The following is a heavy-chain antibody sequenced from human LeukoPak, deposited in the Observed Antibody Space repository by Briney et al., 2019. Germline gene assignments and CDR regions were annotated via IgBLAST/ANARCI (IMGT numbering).Heavy chain of an antibody. CDR1: GGSISSGDYY. Sequence: SETLSLTCTVSGGSISSGDYYWSWIRQPPGKGLEWIGYIYYSGSTYYNPSLESRVTISVDTSKNQVSLKLSSVTAADTAVYYCARALWGSLGRLYYFDYWGQGTLVTVSS. J-gene: IGHJ4*02. D-gene: IGHD3-16*01. CDR3: ARALWGSLGRLYYFDY. V-gene: IGHV4-30-4*01. CDR2: IYYSGST.